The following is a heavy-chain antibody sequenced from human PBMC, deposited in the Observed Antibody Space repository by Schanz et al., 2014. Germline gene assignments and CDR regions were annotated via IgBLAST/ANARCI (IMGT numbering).Heavy chain of an antibody. CDR3: AKAACSGNNNCYRGKLDQ. Sequence: QVQLVQSGAEVRKPGSSVRVSCKASGGSLKDLTISWVRQAPGQGLEWMGRIRPLVAEGHYAEKFKGRVTITADKSADTSYMELSSLTSEDTAIYYCAKAACSGNNNCYRGKLDQWGQGTLVTVSS. CDR2: IRPLVAEG. J-gene: IGHJ4*02. D-gene: IGHD2-15*01. V-gene: IGHV1-69*08. CDR1: GGSLKDLT.